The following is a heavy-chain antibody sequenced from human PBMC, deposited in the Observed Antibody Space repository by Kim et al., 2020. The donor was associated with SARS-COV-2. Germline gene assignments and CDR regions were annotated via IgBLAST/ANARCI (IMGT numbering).Heavy chain of an antibody. CDR1: GDSITSGGYS. Sequence: SETLSLTCAVSGDSITSGGYSWSWIRQPPGKGLEWIGYIYYSGSTYYNPSLRSRVTISVDRAKNQFSLRLSSVTAADTAVYYCARGGLHFDYLGQGTLVT. CDR3: ARGGLHFDY. CDR2: IYYSGST. V-gene: IGHV4-30-2*01. J-gene: IGHJ4*02.